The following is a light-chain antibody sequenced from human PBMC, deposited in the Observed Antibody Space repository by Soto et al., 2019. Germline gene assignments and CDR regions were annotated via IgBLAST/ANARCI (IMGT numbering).Light chain of an antibody. CDR2: GAS. CDR3: QQYGSSPLYT. V-gene: IGKV3-20*01. CDR1: QSVSSSY. J-gene: IGKJ2*01. Sequence: EIVLTQSPGTLSLSPGERATLSCRASQSVSSSYLAWYQQKPGQAPRLLIYGASSRATGIPDRFSGSGSGTDFTLTISRLETEDFAVYYCQQYGSSPLYTVGQGTKLEIK.